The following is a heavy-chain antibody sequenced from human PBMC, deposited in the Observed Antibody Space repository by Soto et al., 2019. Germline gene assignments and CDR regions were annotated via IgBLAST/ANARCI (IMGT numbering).Heavy chain of an antibody. J-gene: IGHJ5*02. CDR3: ARMSFDWLTLNWFDP. Sequence: GGSLRLSCAASGFTFSSYSMNWVRQAPGKGLEWVSSISSSSSYIYYADSVKGRFTISRDNAKNSLYLQMNSLRAEDTAVYYCARMSFDWLTLNWFDPWGQGTLVTVSS. CDR2: ISSSSSYI. V-gene: IGHV3-21*01. D-gene: IGHD3-9*01. CDR1: GFTFSSYS.